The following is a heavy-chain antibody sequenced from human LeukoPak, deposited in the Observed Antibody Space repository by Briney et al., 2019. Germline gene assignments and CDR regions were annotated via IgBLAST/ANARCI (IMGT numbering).Heavy chain of an antibody. J-gene: IGHJ6*02. CDR1: GYTFTSYD. D-gene: IGHD1-26*01. CDR3: ARSQVGATTLLYYYYGMDV. CDR2: MNPNSGNT. V-gene: IGHV1-8*01. Sequence: ASVKVSCKASGYTFTSYDINWVRQATGQGLEWMGWMNPNSGNTGYAQKFQGRVTMTRNTSISTAYMELSSLRSEDTAVYYCARSQVGATTLLYYYYGMDVWGQGTTVTVSS.